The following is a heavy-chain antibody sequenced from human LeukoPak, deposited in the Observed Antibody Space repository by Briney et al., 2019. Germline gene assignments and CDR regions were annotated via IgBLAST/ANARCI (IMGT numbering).Heavy chain of an antibody. CDR2: LYYSGTT. D-gene: IGHD1-1*01. CDR3: TRTLAYTANWD. J-gene: IGHJ4*02. V-gene: IGHV4-38-2*01. CDR1: GDSIRSDYY. Sequence: PSETLSLTCAVSGDSIRSDYYWGWIRQPPGKGLEYIGLLYYSGTTSYNPSLKSRITMSLDTSKNHFSLSLSSVTAADTGVYYCTRTLAYTANWDWGQGTLVTVSS.